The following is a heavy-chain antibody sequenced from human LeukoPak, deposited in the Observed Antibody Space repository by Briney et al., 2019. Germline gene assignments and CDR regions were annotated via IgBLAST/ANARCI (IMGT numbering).Heavy chain of an antibody. J-gene: IGHJ5*02. Sequence: TSETLSLTCSVSGYSINNGYNWGWVRQPPGKGLECIGSISHIGSTYYNPSLESRVTISLDTSKNQFSLELSSVTAADTAVYYCARTYTNFNNYFDPWGQGTLVTVSS. CDR1: GYSINNGYN. D-gene: IGHD4-11*01. V-gene: IGHV4-38-2*02. CDR2: ISHIGST. CDR3: ARTYTNFNNYFDP.